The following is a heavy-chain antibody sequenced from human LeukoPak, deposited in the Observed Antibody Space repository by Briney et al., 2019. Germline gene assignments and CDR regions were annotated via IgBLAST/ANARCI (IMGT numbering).Heavy chain of an antibody. CDR3: VRDVWGDRDGFFEY. Sequence: GGSLRLSCAASGFIFSRYWVHWVRQGPAKGLVWVSRINTDGRSASYAESVTGRFTMSRDNAKNTLYLQMNSLRVEDTAVYYCVRDVWGDRDGFFEYWGQGTLVTVSS. J-gene: IGHJ4*02. CDR1: GFIFSRYW. V-gene: IGHV3-74*01. CDR2: INTDGRSA. D-gene: IGHD2-21*01.